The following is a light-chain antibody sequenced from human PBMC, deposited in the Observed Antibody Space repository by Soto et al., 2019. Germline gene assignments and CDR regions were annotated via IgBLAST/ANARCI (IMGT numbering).Light chain of an antibody. CDR3: QQRRSWPPVT. CDR2: DAF. V-gene: IGKV3-11*01. Sequence: EVVLTQSPGTLSLSPGERATLSCRASQSVGGHLAWYHQKPGQAPRLLIFDAFNRATGIPARFSGSGSGTDSTLTISSLEPEDFGVYYCQQRRSWPPVTFGGGTKVDIK. CDR1: QSVGGH. J-gene: IGKJ4*01.